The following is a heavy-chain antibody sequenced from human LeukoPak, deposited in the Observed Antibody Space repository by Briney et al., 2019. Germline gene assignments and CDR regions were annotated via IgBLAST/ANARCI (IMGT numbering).Heavy chain of an antibody. D-gene: IGHD3-22*01. CDR3: ARSGYYYDSSGSSS. J-gene: IGHJ5*02. CDR2: IYSGGST. V-gene: IGHV3-53*01. Sequence: GGSLRLSCVASGFTVSSKYMSWVRQAPGKGLEWVSVIYSGGSTYYGESVKGRFTISRDNSRSTLYLQMDSLRPEDTAVYYCARSGYYYDSSGSSSWGQGTLVTVSS. CDR1: GFTVSSKY.